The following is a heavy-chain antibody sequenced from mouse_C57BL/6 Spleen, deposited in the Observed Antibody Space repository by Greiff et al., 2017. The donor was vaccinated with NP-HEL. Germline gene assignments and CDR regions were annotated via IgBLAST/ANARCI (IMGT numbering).Heavy chain of an antibody. D-gene: IGHD1-1*01. CDR2: INPNNGGT. V-gene: IGHV1-18*01. CDR3: ARSDYYGSIYFDY. CDR1: GYTFTDYN. Sequence: VHVKQSGPELVKPGASVKIPCKASGYTFTDYNMDWVKQSHGKSLEWIGDINPNNGGTIYNQKFKGKATLTVDKSSSTAYMELRSLTSEDTAVYYCARSDYYGSIYFDYWGQGTTLTVSS. J-gene: IGHJ2*01.